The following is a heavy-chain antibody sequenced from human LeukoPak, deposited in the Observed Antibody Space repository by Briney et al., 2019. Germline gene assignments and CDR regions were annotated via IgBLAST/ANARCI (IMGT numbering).Heavy chain of an antibody. J-gene: IGHJ5*02. Sequence: SETLSLTCTVSGGPISSSSYYWGWIRQPPGKGLEWIGSIYYSGSTYYNPSLKSRVTISVDTSKNQFSLKLSSVTAADTAVYYCARQRPMSVGWFDPWGQGALVTVSS. CDR3: ARQRPMSVGWFDP. CDR2: IYYSGST. V-gene: IGHV4-39*01. CDR1: GGPISSSSYY.